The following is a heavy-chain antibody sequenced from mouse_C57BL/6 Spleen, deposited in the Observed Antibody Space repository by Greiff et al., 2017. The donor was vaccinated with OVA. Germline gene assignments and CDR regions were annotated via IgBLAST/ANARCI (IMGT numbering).Heavy chain of an antibody. V-gene: IGHV1-26*01. Sequence: EVQLQQSGPELVKPGASVKISCKASGYTFTDYYMNWVKQSHGKSLEWIGDINPNNGGTSYNQKFKGKATLTVDKSSSTAYMELRSLTSEDSAVYYCARGPVYWYFDVWGTGTTVTVSS. CDR2: INPNNGGT. J-gene: IGHJ1*03. CDR3: ARGPVYWYFDV. CDR1: GYTFTDYY.